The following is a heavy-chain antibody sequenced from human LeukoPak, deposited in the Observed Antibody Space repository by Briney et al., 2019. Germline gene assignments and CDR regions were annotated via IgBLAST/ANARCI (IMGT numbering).Heavy chain of an antibody. CDR2: IKTKSEGGTT. V-gene: IGHV3-15*01. CDR1: AFTFGAYS. CDR3: TTEFKELGSFFYFYYMDV. D-gene: IGHD3-10*01. J-gene: IGHJ6*03. Sequence: GGSLRLSCAASAFTFGAYSMNWVRQAPGKGLEWVGRIKTKSEGGTTDYAAPAKGRFTISRDDSKNALFLQMDSLKSDDTAMYYCTTEFKELGSFFYFYYMDVWGTGTTVTISS.